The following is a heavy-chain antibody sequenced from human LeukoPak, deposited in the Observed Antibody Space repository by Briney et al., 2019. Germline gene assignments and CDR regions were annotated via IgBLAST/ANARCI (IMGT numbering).Heavy chain of an antibody. D-gene: IGHD3-3*01. CDR2: IYYSGST. CDR1: GGSISSHY. J-gene: IGHJ4*02. Sequence: SETLSLTCTVSGGSISSHYWSWIRQPPGKGLEWIGYIYYSGSTNYNPSLKSRVTISVDTSKNQFSLKLSSVTAADTAVYYCARGGGDDFWSGYYPDCWGQGTLVTVSS. V-gene: IGHV4-59*11. CDR3: ARGGGDDFWSGYYPDC.